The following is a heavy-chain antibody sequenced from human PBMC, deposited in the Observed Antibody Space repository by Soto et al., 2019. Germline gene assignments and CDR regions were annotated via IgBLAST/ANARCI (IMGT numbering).Heavy chain of an antibody. J-gene: IGHJ5*02. CDR3: ARDGCSGGSCPPGGWFDP. V-gene: IGHV1-69*08. CDR1: GGTFSYYT. CDR2: VISILGIT. Sequence: QVQLVQSGAEVKKPGSSVKVSCKAYGGTFSYYTINWLRQAPGQGLEWMGKVISILGITNYAQKFPDRVTITADKSTSTAYMELSSLRSEDTAVYYCARDGCSGGSCPPGGWFDPWGQGTLVTVSS. D-gene: IGHD2-15*01.